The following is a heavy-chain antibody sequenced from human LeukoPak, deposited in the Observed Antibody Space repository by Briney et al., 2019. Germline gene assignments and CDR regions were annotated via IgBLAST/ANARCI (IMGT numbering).Heavy chain of an antibody. J-gene: IGHJ4*02. CDR2: IKSKTDGDTT. V-gene: IGHV3-15*01. D-gene: IGHD3-16*01. CDR1: ASTFSNAW. Sequence: GGSLRLSCAAYASTFSNAWMGRVRQAPGKGLEWVGRIKSKTDGDTTDYAPPVKGRFTMSRDDSKNTLYLQMNSLKTEDSAVYYCTTYLVSLWDHWGQGTLVTVSS. CDR3: TTYLVSLWDH.